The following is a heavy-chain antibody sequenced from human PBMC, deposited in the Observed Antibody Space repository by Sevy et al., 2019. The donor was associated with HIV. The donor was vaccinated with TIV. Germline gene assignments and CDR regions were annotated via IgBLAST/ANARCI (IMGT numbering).Heavy chain of an antibody. CDR3: ARGLIATRRGGRYYFDY. J-gene: IGHJ4*02. V-gene: IGHV1-69*13. Sequence: ASVKVSCKASGGTFSSYAINWVRQAPGQGLEWMGGIIPIFGTANYAQKFQGRVTVTADESTSTAYMELSSLRSEDTAVYYCARGLIATRRGGRYYFDYWGQGTLVTVSS. CDR1: GGTFSSYA. D-gene: IGHD6-6*01. CDR2: IIPIFGTA.